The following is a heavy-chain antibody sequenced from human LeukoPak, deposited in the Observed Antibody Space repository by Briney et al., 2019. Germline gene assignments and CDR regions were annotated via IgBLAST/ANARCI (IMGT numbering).Heavy chain of an antibody. Sequence: GASVKVSCKASGYTFTSYDINWVRQATGQGLEWMGWMNPNSGNTGYAQKFQGRVTITRNTSISTAYMELSSLRSEDTAVYYCARGLGYGSGSLYYFDYWGQGTLVTVSS. J-gene: IGHJ4*02. CDR2: MNPNSGNT. CDR3: ARGLGYGSGSLYYFDY. V-gene: IGHV1-8*03. CDR1: GYTFTSYD. D-gene: IGHD3-10*01.